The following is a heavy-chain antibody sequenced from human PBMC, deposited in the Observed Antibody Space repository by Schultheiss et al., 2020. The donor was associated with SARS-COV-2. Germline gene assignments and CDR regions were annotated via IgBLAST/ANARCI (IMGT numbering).Heavy chain of an antibody. J-gene: IGHJ3*02. D-gene: IGHD6-6*01. CDR1: GGSISSYY. Sequence: GGSLRLSCTVSGGSISSYYWSWIRQPPGKGLEWVSYISSSGSTIYYADSVKGRFTISRDNSKNTLYLQMNSLRAEDTAVYYCARDMGSSSFAFDIWGQGTMVTVSS. V-gene: IGHV3-11*04. CDR3: ARDMGSSSFAFDI. CDR2: ISSSGSTI.